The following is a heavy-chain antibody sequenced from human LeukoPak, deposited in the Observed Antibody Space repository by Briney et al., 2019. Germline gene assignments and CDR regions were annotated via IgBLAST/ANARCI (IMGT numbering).Heavy chain of an antibody. V-gene: IGHV1-69*04. J-gene: IGHJ4*02. CDR3: ARDEGSYHGDYFDY. Sequence: SVKVSCKASGGTFSSYTISWVRQAPGRGLEWMGRIIPILGIANYAQKFQGRVTITADKSTSTAYMELSSLRSEDTAVYYCARDEGSYHGDYFDYWGQGTLVTVSS. CDR1: GGTFSSYT. D-gene: IGHD1-26*01. CDR2: IIPILGIA.